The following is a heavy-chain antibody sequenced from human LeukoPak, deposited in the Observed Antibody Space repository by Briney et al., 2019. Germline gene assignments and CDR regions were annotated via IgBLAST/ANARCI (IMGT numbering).Heavy chain of an antibody. Sequence: PSGTLSLTCAVSGGSISSTNWWRWVRQPPGKGLEWIGEIYHSGSTNYNPSLKSRVTISVDKSKNQFSLKLSSVTAADTAVYYCARRTDLGSYAPADAFDIWGQGTMVTVSS. CDR1: GGSISSTNW. J-gene: IGHJ3*02. V-gene: IGHV4-4*02. CDR3: ARRTDLGSYAPADAFDI. CDR2: IYHSGST. D-gene: IGHD1-26*01.